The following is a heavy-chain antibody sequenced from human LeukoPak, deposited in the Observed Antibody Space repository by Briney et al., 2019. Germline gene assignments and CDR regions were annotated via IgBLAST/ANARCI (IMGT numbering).Heavy chain of an antibody. J-gene: IGHJ6*02. CDR3: AVAFGGGDCFSRHYFGVDV. CDR2: IYASGST. CDR1: GDSFSSGTYY. V-gene: IGHV4-61*02. D-gene: IGHD2-21*01. Sequence: SETLSLTCTVSGDSFSSGTYYWTWIRQPAGKGLEWIGRIYASGSTDYNPSLKSRVTKLLDTSKNQFSLTLRSVTAADTAVYYCAVAFGGGDCFSRHYFGVDVWGQGTTVTVSS.